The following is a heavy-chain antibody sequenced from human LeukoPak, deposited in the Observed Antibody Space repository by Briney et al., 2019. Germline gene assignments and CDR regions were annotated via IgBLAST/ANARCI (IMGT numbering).Heavy chain of an antibody. Sequence: PSETLSLTCAVSGGSISSGGYSWSWIRQPPGRGLEWIGYIYHSGSAHYKPSLKSRVTISVDRSKNQFSLKLTSVTAADTAVYYCAKLRQLSSWPYYYGMDVWGQGTTVTVSS. CDR1: GGSISSGGYS. CDR2: IYHSGSA. J-gene: IGHJ6*02. V-gene: IGHV4-30-2*01. D-gene: IGHD6-13*01. CDR3: AKLRQLSSWPYYYGMDV.